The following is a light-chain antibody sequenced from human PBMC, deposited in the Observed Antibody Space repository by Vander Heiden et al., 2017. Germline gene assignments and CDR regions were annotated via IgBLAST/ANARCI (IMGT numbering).Light chain of an antibody. J-gene: IGLJ1*01. CDR2: EVS. V-gene: IGLV2-23*02. CDR3: CSYAGSSTFYV. CDR1: SSGVGSYNL. Sequence: QSALTQPASVSGSPGQPIHISCTGTSSGVGSYNLVSWYQQHPGKAPKLMIYEVSKRPSGVSNRFSGSKTGNTASLTVSGLQAEDEADYYCCSYAGSSTFYVFGAGTKVTVL.